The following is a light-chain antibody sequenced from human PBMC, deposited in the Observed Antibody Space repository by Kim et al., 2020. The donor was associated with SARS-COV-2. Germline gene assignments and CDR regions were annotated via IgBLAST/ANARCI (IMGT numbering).Light chain of an antibody. V-gene: IGKV3-11*01. CDR2: DAS. CDR3: KQRNSWPPAVT. CDR1: QNIDTY. J-gene: IGKJ4*01. Sequence: PGDRATLSCRASQNIDTYVAWYQQRPGQAPRLLVYDASNRATGVPDRFSGSGSGTDFTLTISSLEPEDFSIYYCKQRNSWPPAVTFGGGTKVDIK.